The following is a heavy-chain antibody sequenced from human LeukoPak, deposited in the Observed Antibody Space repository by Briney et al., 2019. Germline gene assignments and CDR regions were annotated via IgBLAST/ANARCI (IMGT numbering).Heavy chain of an antibody. V-gene: IGHV3-48*03. CDR1: GFTFSSYE. CDR2: ISSSGSTI. J-gene: IGHJ3*02. Sequence: GGSLRLSCAASGFTFSSYEMNWVRQAPGKGLEGVSYISSSGSTIYYADSVKGRFTISRDNDKNSLYLQMNSLRAEDTAVYYCARGAHAFDIWGQGTMVTVSS. CDR3: ARGAHAFDI.